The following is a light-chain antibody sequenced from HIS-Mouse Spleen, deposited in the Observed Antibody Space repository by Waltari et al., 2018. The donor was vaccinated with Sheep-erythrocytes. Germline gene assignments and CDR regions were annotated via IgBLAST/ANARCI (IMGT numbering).Light chain of an antibody. Sequence: DIQLTQSPSTLSASVGDRVTITCRARQSISSWLAWYQQKPGKAPKPLIYKASSLESGVPSRFSGSGSGTEFTLTISSLQPDDFATYYCQQYNSYSRTFGQGTKLEIK. CDR1: QSISSW. J-gene: IGKJ2*01. CDR3: QQYNSYSRT. V-gene: IGKV1-5*03. CDR2: KAS.